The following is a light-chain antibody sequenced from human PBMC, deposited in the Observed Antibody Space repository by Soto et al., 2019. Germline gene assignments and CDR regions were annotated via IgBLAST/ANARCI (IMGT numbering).Light chain of an antibody. CDR2: MAS. CDR3: QEYDGHCN. V-gene: IGKV1-5*03. CDR1: QNIKSR. Sequence: DIQMTQSPSTLSASVGDRVSITCRTSQNIKSRLAWYQQKPGKAPKLLIYMASSLQSGVPSRFSGSGSGTEFTVTINSLQPDDFATYFCQEYDGHCNFGQGTKLEMK. J-gene: IGKJ2*02.